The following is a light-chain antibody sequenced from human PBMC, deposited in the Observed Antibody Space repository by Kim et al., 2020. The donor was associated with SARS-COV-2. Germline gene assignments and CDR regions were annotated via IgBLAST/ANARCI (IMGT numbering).Light chain of an antibody. CDR1: SLRSYY. V-gene: IGLV3-19*01. CDR3: KSRDSRGKVV. CDR2: GKD. J-gene: IGLJ2*01. Sequence: SSELTQDPAVSVALGQTVRITCQGDSLRSYYATWYQQKSGQAPVLVFYGKDKRPSGIPDRLSGSSSGNTASLTITGAQAADEADYYCKSRDSRGKVVFGGGTKVTVL.